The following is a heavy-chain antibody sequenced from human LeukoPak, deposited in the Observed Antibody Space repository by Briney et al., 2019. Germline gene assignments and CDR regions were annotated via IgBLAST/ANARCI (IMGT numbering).Heavy chain of an antibody. V-gene: IGHV3-21*01. D-gene: IGHD4-23*01. J-gene: IGHJ4*02. Sequence: GGSLRLSCAASRFTFSSYSMNWVRQAPGKGLEWVSSISSSSSYIYYADSVKGRFTISRDNAKNSLYLQMNSLRAEDTAVYYCARSGDYGAYSVDYWGQGTLVTVSS. CDR2: ISSSSSYI. CDR3: ARSGDYGAYSVDY. CDR1: RFTFSSYS.